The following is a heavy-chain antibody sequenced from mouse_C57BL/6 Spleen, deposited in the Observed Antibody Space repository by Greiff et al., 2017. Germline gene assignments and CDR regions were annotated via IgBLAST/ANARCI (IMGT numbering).Heavy chain of an antibody. CDR3: ARSTMVSYWYFDV. CDR1: GYTFTSYW. Sequence: QVQLQQPGAELVRPGSSVKLSCKASGYTFTSYWMHWVKQRPIQGLEWIGNIDPSDSEPHYNQKFKDKATLTVDKSSSTAYMQLSSLTSEDSAVYYCARSTMVSYWYFDVWGTGTTVTVSS. J-gene: IGHJ1*03. D-gene: IGHD2-2*01. V-gene: IGHV1-52*01. CDR2: IDPSDSEP.